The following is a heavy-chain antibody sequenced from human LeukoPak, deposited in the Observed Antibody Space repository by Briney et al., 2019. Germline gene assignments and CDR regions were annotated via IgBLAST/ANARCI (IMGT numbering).Heavy chain of an antibody. CDR1: GGSISSGSYY. D-gene: IGHD3-10*01. Sequence: TSETLSLTCTVSGGSISSGSYYWSWIRQPAGKGLEWIGRIYTSGSTNYNPSLKSRVTISVDTSKNQFSLKLSSVTAADTAVYYCARGRSYGSGTFDIWGQGTMVTVSS. CDR3: ARGRSYGSGTFDI. J-gene: IGHJ3*02. CDR2: IYTSGST. V-gene: IGHV4-61*02.